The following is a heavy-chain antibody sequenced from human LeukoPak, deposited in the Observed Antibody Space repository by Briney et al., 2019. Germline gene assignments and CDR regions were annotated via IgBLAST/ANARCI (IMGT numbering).Heavy chain of an antibody. CDR3: ARAHRSRAFDY. V-gene: IGHV4-34*01. Sequence: TASETLSLTCAVYGGSFSGYYWSWIRQPPGKGLEWIGEINHSGSTNYNPSLKSRVTISVDTSKNQFSLKLSSVTAADTAVYYCARAHRSRAFDYWGQGTLVTVSS. CDR1: GGSFSGYY. J-gene: IGHJ4*02. CDR2: INHSGST. D-gene: IGHD1-14*01.